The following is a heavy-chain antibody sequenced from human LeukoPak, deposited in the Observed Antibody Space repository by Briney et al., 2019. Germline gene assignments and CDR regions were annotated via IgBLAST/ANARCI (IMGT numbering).Heavy chain of an antibody. J-gene: IGHJ4*02. CDR2: INPNSGGK. D-gene: IGHD2-2*01. Sequence: ASVKVSCKASGYTFTGYYMHWVRQAPGQGLEWMGWINPNSGGKNSAQKFQGRVTMTRDTSISTAYMELSRLRSDDTAVYYCARDSGDIVVVPAASALDYWGQGTLVTVSS. CDR1: GYTFTGYY. V-gene: IGHV1-2*02. CDR3: ARDSGDIVVVPAASALDY.